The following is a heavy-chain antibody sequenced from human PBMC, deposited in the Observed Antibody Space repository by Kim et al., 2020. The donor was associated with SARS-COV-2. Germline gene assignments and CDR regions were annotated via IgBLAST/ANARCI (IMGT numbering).Heavy chain of an antibody. J-gene: IGHJ3*02. D-gene: IGHD2-21*01. CDR3: AKLLKGHDAFDI. CDR1: GFTFSSYG. CDR2: ISDRVGST. Sequence: LSLTCAASGFTFSSYGMSWVRQAPGMGLDWVSVISDRVGSTYYADSVRGRFTISRDNSKNTLYLQMHSLRAEDTAVYYCAKLLKGHDAFDIWGQGTMVTVSS. V-gene: IGHV3-23*01.